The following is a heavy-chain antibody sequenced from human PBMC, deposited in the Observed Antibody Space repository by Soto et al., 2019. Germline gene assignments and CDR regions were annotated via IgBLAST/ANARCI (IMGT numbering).Heavy chain of an antibody. CDR1: GFTFSSYA. Sequence: EVQLLESGGGLVQPGGSLRLSCAASGFTFSSYAMTWFRQAPGKGLEWVSAISGSGGSTYYADSVKGRFTISRDNSKNTLYLQMNSLRAEDTALYYCARGWAAPPYWGQGTLVTVSS. J-gene: IGHJ4*02. CDR3: ARGWAAPPY. CDR2: ISGSGGST. D-gene: IGHD1-26*01. V-gene: IGHV3-23*01.